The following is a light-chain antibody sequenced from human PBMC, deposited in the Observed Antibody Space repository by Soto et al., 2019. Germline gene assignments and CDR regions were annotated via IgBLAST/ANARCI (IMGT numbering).Light chain of an antibody. Sequence: QSVLTQPASVSGSPGQSIAISCTGTSSDVGAYNYVSWYQQHPGKAPKLLIYGVTNRPSGVSNRFSGSKSGNTASLTMSGLRTEDEADYYCSSHSISGPLFGGGTKVTVL. CDR1: SSDVGAYNY. CDR3: SSHSISGPL. J-gene: IGLJ3*02. CDR2: GVT. V-gene: IGLV2-14*01.